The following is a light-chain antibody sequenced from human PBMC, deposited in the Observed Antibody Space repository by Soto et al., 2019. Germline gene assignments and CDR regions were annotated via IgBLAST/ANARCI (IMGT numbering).Light chain of an antibody. Sequence: EVVLTQSPGTLSLSPGERATLSCRASQSVSSSDLAWYQQKPGQAPRLLIYAATSRATGIPDRFSGSGSGTDFTLTISRLEPEDFAVYYCQQWTDLLYTFGQGTKLDFK. CDR1: QSVSSSD. CDR3: QQWTDLLYT. J-gene: IGKJ2*01. CDR2: AAT. V-gene: IGKV3-20*01.